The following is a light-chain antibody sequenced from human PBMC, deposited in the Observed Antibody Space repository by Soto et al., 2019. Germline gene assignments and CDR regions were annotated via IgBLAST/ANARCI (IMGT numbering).Light chain of an antibody. CDR3: QQYGSPPTWT. J-gene: IGKJ1*01. CDR2: GAS. CDR1: QSVSSGF. V-gene: IGKV3-20*01. Sequence: DIVLTQSPGTLSLSPGERATLSCRASQSVSSGFLAWYQQKPGQAPRLLIYGASTRATGIPDRFSGSGSGTDFTLTISRLEPEDSAVYYCQQYGSPPTWTFGQGTKVDIK.